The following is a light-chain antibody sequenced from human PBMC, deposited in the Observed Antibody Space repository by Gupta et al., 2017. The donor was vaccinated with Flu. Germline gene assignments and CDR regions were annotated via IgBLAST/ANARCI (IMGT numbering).Light chain of an antibody. Sequence: TTTCGSTAGSDVSNNYLSWYRQTPGQAPSLLIYENDSRGSGVPDSFSGSNVGSTAAITITGVQAEDESDYYCAPGKDTAGKWVFGGGTKLTVL. J-gene: IGLJ3*02. CDR3: APGKDTAGKWV. CDR2: END. V-gene: IGLV8-61*01. CDR1: AGSDVSNNY.